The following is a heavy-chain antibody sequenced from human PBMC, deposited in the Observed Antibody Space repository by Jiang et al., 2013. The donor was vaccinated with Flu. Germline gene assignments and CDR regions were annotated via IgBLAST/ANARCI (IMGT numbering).Heavy chain of an antibody. V-gene: IGHV4-31*03. Sequence: GLVKPSQTLSLTCTVSGGSISSGGYYWSWIRQHPGKGLEWIGYIYYSGSTYYNPSLKSRVTISVDTSKNQFSLKLSSVTAADTAVYYCARGIDENDSSGYYYIDYWGQGTLVTVSS. CDR3: ARGIDENDSSGYYYIDY. D-gene: IGHD3-22*01. J-gene: IGHJ4*02. CDR2: IYYSGST. CDR1: GGSISSGGYY.